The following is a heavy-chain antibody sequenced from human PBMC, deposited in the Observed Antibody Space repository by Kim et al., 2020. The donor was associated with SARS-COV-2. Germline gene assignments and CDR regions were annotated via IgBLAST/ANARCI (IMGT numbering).Heavy chain of an antibody. J-gene: IGHJ4*02. D-gene: IGHD3-10*01. Sequence: YVDSVKSRVTITRDNAKNSLYLQMSSLETEDTAIYYCVALDTVQVPGGIWGQGTLVTVSS. V-gene: IGHV3-7*01. CDR3: VALDTVQVPGGI.